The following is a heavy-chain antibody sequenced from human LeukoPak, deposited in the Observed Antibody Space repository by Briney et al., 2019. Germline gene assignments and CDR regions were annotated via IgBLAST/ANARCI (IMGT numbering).Heavy chain of an antibody. CDR1: VYTFTSYD. J-gene: IGHJ4*02. V-gene: IGHV1-8*03. Sequence: GASVKVSFKASVYTFTSYDINWVRQATGQGLEWMGYMNPNSGNTGYAQKFQGRVTITTNTSTSTAYMELSSLRSDDAAVYYCAREGSDYWGQGTLVTVSS. CDR3: AREGSDY. CDR2: MNPNSGNT.